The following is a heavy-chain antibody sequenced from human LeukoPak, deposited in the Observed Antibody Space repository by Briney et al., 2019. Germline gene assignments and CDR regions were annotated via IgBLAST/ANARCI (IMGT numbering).Heavy chain of an antibody. CDR1: GGSISSGGHY. V-gene: IGHV4-31*03. Sequence: PSQTLSLTCTVSGGSISSGGHYWSWIRQHPGKGLEWIGYMYHSGSTYYNPSLKSRVTISVDTSKNQFSLKLSSVTAADTAVYYCARDRDDRSFWDLWGRGTLVTVSS. D-gene: IGHD3-22*01. J-gene: IGHJ2*01. CDR3: ARDRDDRSFWDL. CDR2: MYHSGST.